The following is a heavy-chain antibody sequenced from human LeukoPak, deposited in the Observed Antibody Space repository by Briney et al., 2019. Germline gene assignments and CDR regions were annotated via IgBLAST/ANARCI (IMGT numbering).Heavy chain of an antibody. D-gene: IGHD6-25*01. J-gene: IGHJ4*02. CDR2: IFYSGNS. V-gene: IGHV4-59*12. Sequence: PSEILSLTCSVSGAFTSRYYWSWVRQPLGQGLEWIGNIFYSGNSKCNPSLTSRISMSVDTSKTQFSLELTSLTAADTAVYYCTRIDPLGFFDQWGPGTLVTVSS. CDR3: TRIDPLGFFDQ. CDR1: GAFTSRYY.